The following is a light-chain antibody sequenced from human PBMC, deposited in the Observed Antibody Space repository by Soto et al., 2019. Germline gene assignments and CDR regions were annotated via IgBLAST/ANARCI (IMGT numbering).Light chain of an antibody. J-gene: IGKJ4*01. CDR3: QQYNRWPLT. CDR1: QSIYEK. CDR2: DAS. V-gene: IGKV3-15*01. Sequence: EIVMTQSPATLSVSAGEGVTLSCRASQSIYEKLAWYQQKPGQTPRLVIFDASTRATGTPGSFSGSGSGTEFTLTISSLQSEDFAVYYCQQYNRWPLTFGGGTKVDI.